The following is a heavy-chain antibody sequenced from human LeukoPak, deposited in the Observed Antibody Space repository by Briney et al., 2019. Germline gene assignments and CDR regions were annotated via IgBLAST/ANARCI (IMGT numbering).Heavy chain of an antibody. CDR3: ARGDSYYPDY. CDR2: INPNGGST. J-gene: IGHJ4*02. D-gene: IGHD5-24*01. Sequence: ASVKVSCKASGYTFTSYFVHWVRQAPGQGLEWMGIINPNGGSTSYTQNFQGRVTMTRDTSTSTVYLELTSLRSEDTAVYYCARGDSYYPDYWGQGTLVTVSS. CDR1: GYTFTSYF. V-gene: IGHV1-46*01.